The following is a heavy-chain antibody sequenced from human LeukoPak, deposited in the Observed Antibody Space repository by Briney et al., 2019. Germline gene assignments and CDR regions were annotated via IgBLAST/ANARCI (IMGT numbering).Heavy chain of an antibody. J-gene: IGHJ4*02. D-gene: IGHD2-2*01. CDR2: ISSSSSTI. V-gene: IGHV3-48*04. CDR1: GFTFSSYS. CDR3: ARAGTWANYCSSTSCPFDY. Sequence: PGGSLRLSCAASGFTFSSYSMNWVRQAPGKGLEWVSYISSSSSTIYYADSVKGRFTISRDNAKNSLYLQMNSLRAEDTAVYYCARAGTWANYCSSTSCPFDYWGQGTLVTVSS.